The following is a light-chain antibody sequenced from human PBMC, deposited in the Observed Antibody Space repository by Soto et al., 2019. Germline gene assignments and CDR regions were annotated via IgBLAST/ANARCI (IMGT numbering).Light chain of an antibody. Sequence: DIQMTQSPSSLSASLGDRVTITCRASQNINSHLNWYQQKPGKAPKVLIYAASRVQSGVPSRFSGSGSGTEFTLTISSLEPEDFATYYCQQSHITTLYTFGKGTKLEIK. J-gene: IGKJ2*01. CDR1: QNINSH. CDR2: AAS. CDR3: QQSHITTLYT. V-gene: IGKV1-39*01.